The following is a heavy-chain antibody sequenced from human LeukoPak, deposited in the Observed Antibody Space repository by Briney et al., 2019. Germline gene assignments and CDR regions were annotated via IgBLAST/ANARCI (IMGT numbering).Heavy chain of an antibody. D-gene: IGHD6-13*01. CDR1: GGTFSSYA. J-gene: IGHJ6*03. V-gene: IGHV1-69*01. CDR3: ARAGIAAAGTSDYYYYMDV. CDR2: IIPIFGTA. Sequence: SVKVSXKASGGTFSSYAISWVRQAPGQGLEWMGGIIPIFGTANYAQKFQGRVTITADESTSTAYMELSSLRSEDTAVYYCARAGIAAAGTSDYYYYMDVWGKGTTVTVSS.